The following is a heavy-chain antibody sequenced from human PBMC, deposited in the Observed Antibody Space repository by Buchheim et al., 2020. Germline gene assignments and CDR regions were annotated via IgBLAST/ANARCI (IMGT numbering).Heavy chain of an antibody. V-gene: IGHV3-30*18. CDR1: GFTFRTYG. CDR2: ISFDGSNK. Sequence: QVQLVESGGGVVQPGRSLRLSCAASGFTFRTYGMHWVRQAPGKGLEWVAVISFDGSNKYYADSVKGRFTISRDNHKNTLYLQMNSLRAEDTAVYYCAKDRYRAGIFGMIKDYYYGMDVWGQGTT. J-gene: IGHJ6*02. D-gene: IGHD3-3*01. CDR3: AKDRYRAGIFGMIKDYYYGMDV.